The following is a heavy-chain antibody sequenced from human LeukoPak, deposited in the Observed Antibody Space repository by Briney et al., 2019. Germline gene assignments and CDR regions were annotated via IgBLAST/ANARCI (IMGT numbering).Heavy chain of an antibody. D-gene: IGHD2-15*01. Sequence: GGSLRLSCAASGFTFSDYSMSWIRQPPGKGLEWVSYISGSTAYTNYADSVRGRFTISRDNSKNSLYLQMNSLRAEDTAVYYCARDRVVVAFDIWGQGTMVTVSS. V-gene: IGHV3-11*05. J-gene: IGHJ3*02. CDR1: GFTFSDYS. CDR2: ISGSTAYT. CDR3: ARDRVVVAFDI.